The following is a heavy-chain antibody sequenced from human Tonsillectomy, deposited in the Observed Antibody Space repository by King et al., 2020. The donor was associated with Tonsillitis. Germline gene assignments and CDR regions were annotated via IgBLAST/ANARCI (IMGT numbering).Heavy chain of an antibody. CDR2: ISYDGSNK. V-gene: IGHV3-30-3*01. D-gene: IGHD3-10*01. J-gene: IGHJ6*02. Sequence: VQLVESGGGVVQPGRSLRLSCAASGFIFSSYPMHWVRQAPGKGLEWVAVISYDGSNKYYADSVKGRFTISRDNSKKTLYVQMNSLRPDDTAVYYCARAHIAPTWVDLHPFGFDVWGQGATVT. CDR1: GFIFSSYP. CDR3: ARAHIAPTWVDLHPFGFDV.